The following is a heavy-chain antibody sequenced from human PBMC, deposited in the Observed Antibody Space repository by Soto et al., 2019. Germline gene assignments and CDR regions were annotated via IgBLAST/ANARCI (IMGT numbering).Heavy chain of an antibody. CDR2: IYYSGST. J-gene: IGHJ4*02. Sequence: SETLSLTCTVSGGSISSYYWSWIRQPPGKGLEWIGDIYYSGSTNYNPSLKSRVTISVDTSKKQFSLKLRSVTAADTAVYYCARRGAVAGIGYFDYWGQGTLVTVSS. V-gene: IGHV4-59*08. CDR1: GGSISSYY. CDR3: ARRGAVAGIGYFDY. D-gene: IGHD6-19*01.